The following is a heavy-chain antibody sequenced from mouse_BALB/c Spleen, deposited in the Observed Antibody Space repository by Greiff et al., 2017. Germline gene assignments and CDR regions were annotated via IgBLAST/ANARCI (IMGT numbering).Heavy chain of an antibody. CDR1: GYTFTSYW. D-gene: IGHD1-2*01. CDR2: IDPSDSYT. CDR3: ARSGYGYSYYAMDY. Sequence: VKLQQPGAELVKPGASVKLSCKASGYTFTSYWMHWVKQRPGQGLEWIGEIDPSDSYTNYNQKFKGKATLTVDKSSSTAYMQLSSLTSEDSAVYYCARSGYGYSYYAMDYWGQGTSVTVSS. J-gene: IGHJ4*01. V-gene: IGHV1-69*02.